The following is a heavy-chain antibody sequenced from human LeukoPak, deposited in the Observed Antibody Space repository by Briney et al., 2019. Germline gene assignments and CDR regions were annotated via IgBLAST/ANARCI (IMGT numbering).Heavy chain of an antibody. D-gene: IGHD5-12*01. Sequence: SETLSLTCTVSGGSINSYYWSWIRQPPGKGLEWIGYIYYSGSTNYNPSLKSRVTISVDTSKNQFSLKLSSVTAADTAVYYCARATTILIDYWGQGTLVTVSS. V-gene: IGHV4-59*01. CDR1: GGSINSYY. CDR2: IYYSGST. CDR3: ARATTILIDY. J-gene: IGHJ4*02.